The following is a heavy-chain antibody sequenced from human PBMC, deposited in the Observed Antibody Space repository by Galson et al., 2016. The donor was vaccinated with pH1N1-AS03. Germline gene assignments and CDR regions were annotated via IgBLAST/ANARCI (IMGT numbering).Heavy chain of an antibody. Sequence: SLRLSCAAFGFILRNYDMHWVRQARGKGLEWVAIAATAGPTYYGDSVKGRFTISRDNAKNTVYLQMNSLRAEDTAVYYCARQDSSGYFHGLDVWGRGTTVTVSS. CDR1: GFILRNYD. CDR3: ARQDSSGYFHGLDV. V-gene: IGHV3-13*01. J-gene: IGHJ3*01. D-gene: IGHD3-22*01. CDR2: AATAGPT.